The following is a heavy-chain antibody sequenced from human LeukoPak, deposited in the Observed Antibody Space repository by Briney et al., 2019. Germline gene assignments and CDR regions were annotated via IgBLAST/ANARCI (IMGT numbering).Heavy chain of an antibody. D-gene: IGHD6-13*01. V-gene: IGHV3-23*01. CDR2: ISGSGGST. J-gene: IGHJ4*02. CDR1: GSTFSSYA. CDR3: AKDLPLGRSSRWAYYFDY. Sequence: GGSLRLSCAASGSTFSSYAMSWVRQAPGKGLEWVSAISGSGGSTYYADSVKGRFTISRDNSKNTLYLQMNSLRAEDTAVYYCAKDLPLGRSSRWAYYFDYWGQGTLVTVSS.